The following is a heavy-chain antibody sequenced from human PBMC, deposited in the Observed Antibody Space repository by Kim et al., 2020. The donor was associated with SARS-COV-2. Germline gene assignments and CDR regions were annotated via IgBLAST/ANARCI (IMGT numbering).Heavy chain of an antibody. V-gene: IGHV5-51*01. CDR3: ARGIGYYYYYMDV. Sequence: YRPSFQGQVTISADKSISTAFLQWSSLKASDTAMYYCARGIGYYYYYMDVWGNGTTVTVSS. D-gene: IGHD2-21*01. J-gene: IGHJ6*03.